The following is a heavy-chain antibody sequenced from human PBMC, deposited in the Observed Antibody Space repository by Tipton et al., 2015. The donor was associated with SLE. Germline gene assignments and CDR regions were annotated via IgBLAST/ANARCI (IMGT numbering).Heavy chain of an antibody. CDR2: IIPIFGTA. Sequence: QSGAEMKKPGSSVKVSCKASGGTFSSYAISWVRQAPGQGLEWMGGIIPIFGTANYAQKFQGRVTITADDSTSTAYMELSSLRSEDTAVYYCATDLGCTGGVCYPGDYWGQGTLVTVSS. D-gene: IGHD2-8*02. CDR1: GGTFSSYA. J-gene: IGHJ4*02. V-gene: IGHV1-69*01. CDR3: ATDLGCTGGVCYPGDY.